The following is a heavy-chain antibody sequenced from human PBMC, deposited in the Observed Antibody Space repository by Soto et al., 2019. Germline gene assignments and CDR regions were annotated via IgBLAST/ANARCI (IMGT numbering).Heavy chain of an antibody. CDR3: AKGGTRPAYLYYFDY. V-gene: IGHV3-23*01. D-gene: IGHD3-16*01. Sequence: EVQLLESGGSLVQPGGSLRLSCAASGFTFSSNAMSWVRQAPGKGLEWVSAISGSGGSTYYADSVKGRFTISRDNSKNTLYLQMNSLRAEDTAVYYCAKGGTRPAYLYYFDYWGQGTLVTVSS. CDR2: ISGSGGST. J-gene: IGHJ4*02. CDR1: GFTFSSNA.